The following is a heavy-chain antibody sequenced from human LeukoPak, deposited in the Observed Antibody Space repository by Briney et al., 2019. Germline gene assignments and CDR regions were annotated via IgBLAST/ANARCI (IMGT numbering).Heavy chain of an antibody. V-gene: IGHV3-23*01. CDR1: GFTFTSYA. CDR2: ISRSGTIT. Sequence: GGSLRLSCAASGFTFTSYAMSWVRQAPGKGLEWVSAISRSGTITYYADSVKGRFTISRDISKNTLHLQMNSLRADDTAVHYCVARRDGYDLAWGQGTLVTVSS. D-gene: IGHD5-12*01. J-gene: IGHJ5*02. CDR3: VARRDGYDLA.